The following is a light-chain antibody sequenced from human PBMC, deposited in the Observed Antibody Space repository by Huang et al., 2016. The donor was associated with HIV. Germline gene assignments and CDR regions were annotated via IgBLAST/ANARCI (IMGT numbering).Light chain of an antibody. J-gene: IGKJ1*01. Sequence: AIHMTQSPSSLSASVGDTVTITCRASQGSGNDLGWYQQRPGKAPKLLIYAASSLQSGVPSRFSGSGSGTDLTLTISSLQPEDFATYYCLQDYNYPQTFGQGTKVEIK. CDR2: AAS. CDR3: LQDYNYPQT. V-gene: IGKV1-6*01. CDR1: QGSGND.